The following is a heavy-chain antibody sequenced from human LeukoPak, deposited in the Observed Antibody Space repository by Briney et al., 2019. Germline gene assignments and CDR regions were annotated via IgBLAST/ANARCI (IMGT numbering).Heavy chain of an antibody. V-gene: IGHV3-74*01. CDR1: GFTFTTYW. J-gene: IGHJ4*02. D-gene: IGHD2-2*01. CDR3: ASPYCSSTSCSTLHDF. Sequence: GGSLRLSCEASGFTFTTYWIHWVRQGPGKGLVWVSRIKYDGSTSNYADSVKGRFTISRDNAKNTVYLQMNSLRAEDTAVYYCASPYCSSTSCSTLHDFWGQGTLVTVSS. CDR2: IKYDGSTS.